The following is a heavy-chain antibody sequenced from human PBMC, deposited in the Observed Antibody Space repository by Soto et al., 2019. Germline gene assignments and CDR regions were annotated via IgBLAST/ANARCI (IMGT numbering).Heavy chain of an antibody. CDR2: IIPLFSTA. CDR1: GGTFSNYA. D-gene: IGHD5-18*01. CDR3: AGASVGTAMITIDSFYWNYGMAV. Sequence: QVQLVQSGAEVRKPGSSVKVSCKASGGTFSNYALSWVRQAPGQGLEWMGGIIPLFSTANYAPNFQGTATIIADESTSTDYMELSSLRSEDTAVYYCAGASVGTAMITIDSFYWNYGMAVWGQGATVTVAS. J-gene: IGHJ6*02. V-gene: IGHV1-69*01.